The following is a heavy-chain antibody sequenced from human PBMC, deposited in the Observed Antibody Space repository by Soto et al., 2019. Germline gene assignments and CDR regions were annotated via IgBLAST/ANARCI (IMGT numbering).Heavy chain of an antibody. Sequence: QVQLVQSGPEVKKPGASVKVSCKASAYTFNTYGISWVRRAPGQGLEWMGWISGHNGQTNYAQKFRGRVTITTDTATRTDYMELRSLRADDTAIYYCARDGRKQLWVEGRNAMDVWGQGTTVTVSS. V-gene: IGHV1-18*01. CDR1: AYTFNTYG. D-gene: IGHD5-18*01. J-gene: IGHJ6*02. CDR3: ARDGRKQLWVEGRNAMDV. CDR2: ISGHNGQT.